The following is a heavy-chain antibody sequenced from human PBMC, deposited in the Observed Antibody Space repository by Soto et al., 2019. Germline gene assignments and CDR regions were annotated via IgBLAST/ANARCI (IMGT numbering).Heavy chain of an antibody. CDR3: AIGTTSLAFYYDYAMDV. J-gene: IGHJ6*02. CDR2: IIPISGTS. CDR1: GGPFSSYT. Sequence: QVQVVQSGADVKQPGSSVRVSCKTSGGPFSSYTFSWVRQAPGQGLEWMGGIIPISGTSNYAQSFQGRVTVTADESTSTAYMELRSLRSEDTAVYYCAIGTTSLAFYYDYAMDVWCQGSAVTVAS. D-gene: IGHD4-4*01. V-gene: IGHV1-69*01.